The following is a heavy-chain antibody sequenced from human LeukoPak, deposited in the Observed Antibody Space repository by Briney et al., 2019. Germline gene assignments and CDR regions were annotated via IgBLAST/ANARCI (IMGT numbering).Heavy chain of an antibody. CDR1: GYTFTSYY. Sequence: ASVKVSCKASGYTFTSYYMHWVRQAPGQGLEWMGWINPNSGGTNSSQKFQDRVTLTRDTSISTAYMELGSLRSDDTAIYYCARAYGSGSSYHPDYWGQGTLVTVSS. CDR2: INPNSGGT. D-gene: IGHD3-10*01. J-gene: IGHJ4*02. V-gene: IGHV1-2*02. CDR3: ARAYGSGSSYHPDY.